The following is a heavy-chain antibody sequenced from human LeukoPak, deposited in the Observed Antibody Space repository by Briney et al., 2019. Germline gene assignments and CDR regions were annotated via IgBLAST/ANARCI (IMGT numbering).Heavy chain of an antibody. CDR1: GFTFSDFA. D-gene: IGHD2/OR15-2a*01. V-gene: IGHV3-30-3*01. CDR2: ISFDGSNK. Sequence: GGSLRLSCAASGFTFSDFAMHWVRQAPGKGLEWVALISFDGSNKYYADSVKGRFTISRDNSKNTLYLQMNSLRAEDTAVYYCARGPPHFSWYFDYWGQGTLVTVSS. CDR3: ARGPPHFSWYFDY. J-gene: IGHJ4*02.